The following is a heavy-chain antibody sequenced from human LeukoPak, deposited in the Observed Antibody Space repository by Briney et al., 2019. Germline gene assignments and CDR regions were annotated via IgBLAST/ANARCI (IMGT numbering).Heavy chain of an antibody. J-gene: IGHJ6*03. CDR1: GFTFSSYA. D-gene: IGHD4-11*01. CDR3: ARPHHRGSNYGYYYYYYMDV. V-gene: IGHV3-30*04. Sequence: PGRSLRLSCAASGFTFSSYAMHWVRQAPGKGLEWVAVISYDGSNKYYADSVKGRFTISRDNSKNTLYLQMNSLRAEDTAVYYCARPHHRGSNYGYYYYYYMDVWGEGTTVTVSS. CDR2: ISYDGSNK.